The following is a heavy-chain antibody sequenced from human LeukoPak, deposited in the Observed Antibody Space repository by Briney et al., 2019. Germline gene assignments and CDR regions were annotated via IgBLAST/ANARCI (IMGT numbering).Heavy chain of an antibody. J-gene: IGHJ4*02. CDR3: TRFVYGAAADETGGH. CDR1: GFTFSGYS. V-gene: IGHV3-48*01. D-gene: IGHD6-13*01. CDR2: ISSSSSPI. Sequence: PGGSLRLSCAASGFTFSGYSINWVRQAPGKGLEWVSYISSSSSPIYYADSVKGRFTISRDNAKNSLYLQMHSLRVEDTAVYYCTRFVYGAAADETGGHWGQGTLVTVSS.